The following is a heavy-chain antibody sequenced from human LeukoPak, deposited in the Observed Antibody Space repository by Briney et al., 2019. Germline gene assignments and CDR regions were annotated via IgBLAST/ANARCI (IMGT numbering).Heavy chain of an antibody. CDR2: IYSGGGT. CDR3: ARWTTLHFDY. D-gene: IGHD4-17*01. Sequence: PGGSLRLSCAGSDFTVSNNYMSWVRQAPGKGLEWVSLIYSGGGTYYADSVKGRFTISRDNSKNTLYLQMNSLRAEDTAVYYCARWTTLHFDYWGQGTLVTVSS. J-gene: IGHJ4*02. CDR1: DFTVSNNY. V-gene: IGHV3-53*01.